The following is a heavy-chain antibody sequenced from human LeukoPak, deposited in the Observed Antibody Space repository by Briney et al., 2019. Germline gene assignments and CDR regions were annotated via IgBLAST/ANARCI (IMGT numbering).Heavy chain of an antibody. D-gene: IGHD1-20*01. V-gene: IGHV3-30*04. CDR3: ARVNWNVGLGAFDI. J-gene: IGHJ3*02. CDR2: ISYDGSNK. Sequence: PGGSLRLSCAASGFTFSSYAMNWVRQAPGKGLEWVAVISYDGSNKYYADSVKGRFTISRDNSKNTLYLQMNSLRAEDTAVYYCARVNWNVGLGAFDIWGQGTMVTVSS. CDR1: GFTFSSYA.